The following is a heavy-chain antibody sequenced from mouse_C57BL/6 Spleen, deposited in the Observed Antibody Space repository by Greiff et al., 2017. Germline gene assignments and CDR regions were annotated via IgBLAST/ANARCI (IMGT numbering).Heavy chain of an antibody. D-gene: IGHD1-1*01. CDR1: GYTFTSYW. CDR3: ARGTTVVARGLDY. Sequence: QVQLQQPGAELVMPGASVKLSCKASGYTFTSYWMHWVKQRPGQGLEWIGEIDPSDSYTNYNQKFKGKSTLTVDKSSSTAYMQLSSLTSEDSAVYYCARGTTVVARGLDYWGQGTTLTVSS. CDR2: IDPSDSYT. V-gene: IGHV1-69*01. J-gene: IGHJ2*01.